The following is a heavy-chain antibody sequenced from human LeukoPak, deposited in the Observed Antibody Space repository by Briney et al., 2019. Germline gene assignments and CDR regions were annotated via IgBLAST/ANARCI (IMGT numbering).Heavy chain of an antibody. CDR1: GGSFSGYY. CDR3: ARGRPWMAVAGKSHLAY. V-gene: IGHV4-34*01. Sequence: PSETLSLTCAVYGGSFSGYYWSWIRQPPGKGLEWIGEINHSGSTNYIPSLKSRVTISVDTSKNQFSLKLSSVTAADTAVYYCARGRPWMAVAGKSHLAYWGQGTLVTVSS. J-gene: IGHJ4*02. D-gene: IGHD6-19*01. CDR2: INHSGST.